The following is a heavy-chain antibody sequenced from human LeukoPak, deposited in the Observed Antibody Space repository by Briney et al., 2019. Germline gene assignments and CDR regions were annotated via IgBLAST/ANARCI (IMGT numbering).Heavy chain of an antibody. D-gene: IGHD3-22*01. CDR1: GGSITSSSYY. J-gene: IGHJ6*02. V-gene: IGHV4-39*01. CDR2: IYYSGST. Sequence: SETLSLTCTVSGGSITSSSYYWGWIRQPPGKGLEWIGSIYYSGSTYYNPSLKSRVTISVKTSKNHCSLKLSYVTAADTAVYYCARLLSDSSGYYWGYYYYGMDVWGQGTTVTVSS. CDR3: ARLLSDSSGYYWGYYYYGMDV.